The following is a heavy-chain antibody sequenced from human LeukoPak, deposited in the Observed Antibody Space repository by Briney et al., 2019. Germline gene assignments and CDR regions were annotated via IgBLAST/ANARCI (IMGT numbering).Heavy chain of an antibody. D-gene: IGHD5-18*01. CDR2: ISSSSSTI. CDR3: ARWINTAMVLYYYYGMDV. V-gene: IGHV3-48*01. CDR1: GFTFSSYS. Sequence: GGSLRLSCAASGFTFSSYSMTWVRQAPGKGLEWVSYISSSSSTIYYADSVKGRFTISRDNAKNSLYLQMNSLRAEDTAVYYCARWINTAMVLYYYYGMDVWGQGTTVTVSS. J-gene: IGHJ6*02.